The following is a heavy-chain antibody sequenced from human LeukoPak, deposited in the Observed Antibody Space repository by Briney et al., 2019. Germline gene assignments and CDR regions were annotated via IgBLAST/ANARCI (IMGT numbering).Heavy chain of an antibody. CDR2: FCSRASYI. CDR1: EFTFRSFE. CDR3: ARDLYYFGSGSYVPGLPDY. V-gene: IGHV3-48*03. Sequence: PGRTLRPSSVLSEFTFRSFEMNGVGQAPGLGLGWFSYFCSRASYIYYAESVKGRFTISRDNAKNSLYLQMNSLRAEDTAVYYCARDLYYFGSGSYVPGLPDYWGQGTLVTVSS. J-gene: IGHJ4*02. D-gene: IGHD3-10*01.